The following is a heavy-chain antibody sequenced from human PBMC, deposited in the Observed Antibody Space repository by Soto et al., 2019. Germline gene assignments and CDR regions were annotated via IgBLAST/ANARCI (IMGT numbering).Heavy chain of an antibody. CDR3: ATGHIVVPAAIPYGMDV. V-gene: IGHV1-24*01. CDR1: GYTLTELS. D-gene: IGHD2-2*01. Sequence: ASVKVSCKVSGYTLTELSMHWVRQAPGKGLEWMGGFDPEDGETIYAQKFQGRVTMTEDTSKDTAYMELSSLRSEDTAVYYCATGHIVVPAAIPYGMDVWGQGTTVTVSS. CDR2: FDPEDGET. J-gene: IGHJ6*02.